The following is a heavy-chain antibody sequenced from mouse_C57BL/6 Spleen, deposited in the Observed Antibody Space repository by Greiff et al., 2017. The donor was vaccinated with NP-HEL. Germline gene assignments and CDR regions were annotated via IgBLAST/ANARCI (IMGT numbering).Heavy chain of an antibody. CDR2: IYPGDGDT. CDR1: GYAFSSYW. J-gene: IGHJ4*01. Sequence: VQLQQSGAELVKPGASVKISCKASGYAFSSYWMNWVKQRPGKGLEWIGQIYPGDGDTNYNGKFKGKATLTADKSSSTAYMQLSSLTSEDSAVYVWARRWGSTMVTTGAMDYWGQGTSVTVSS. V-gene: IGHV1-80*01. D-gene: IGHD2-2*01. CDR3: ARRWGSTMVTTGAMDY.